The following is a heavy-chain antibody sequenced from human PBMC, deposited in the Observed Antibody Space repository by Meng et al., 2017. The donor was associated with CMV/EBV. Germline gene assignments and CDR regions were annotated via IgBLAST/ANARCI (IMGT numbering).Heavy chain of an antibody. CDR3: ARDYRLRVVPAALPDY. Sequence: ASVKVSCKTSGYTFTSYGITWVRQAPGEGLEWMGWISTYDGDTNYAQKFQGRVTMTKDTSTTTAYMELRSLRSDDTAVYYCARDYRLRVVPAALPDYWGQGTLVTVSS. CDR1: GYTFTSYG. D-gene: IGHD2-2*01. CDR2: ISTYDGDT. J-gene: IGHJ4*02. V-gene: IGHV1-18*01.